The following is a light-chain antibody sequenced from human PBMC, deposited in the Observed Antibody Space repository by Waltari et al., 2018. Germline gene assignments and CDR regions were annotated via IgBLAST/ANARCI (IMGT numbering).Light chain of an antibody. V-gene: IGLV2-14*01. CDR3: SSYISGDTLEL. J-gene: IGLJ2*01. Sequence: YQQHTEKAPKPMIYEVSKRPSGVSNRFSGATSGNTASLTISGLQVDDEADYYCSSYISGDTLELFGGGTSLTVL. CDR2: EVS.